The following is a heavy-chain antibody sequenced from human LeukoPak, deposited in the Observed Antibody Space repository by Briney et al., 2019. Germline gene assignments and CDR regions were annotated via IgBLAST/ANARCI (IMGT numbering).Heavy chain of an antibody. J-gene: IGHJ4*02. Sequence: GGSLRLSCAASGFTFDDYAMHWVRQAPGKGLEWVSGISWNSGSIGYADSVKGRFTISRDNAKNSLYLQMNSLRAKDTALYYCAKSWSSRSGSCTGHWGQGTLVTVSS. CDR2: ISWNSGSI. CDR1: GFTFDDYA. CDR3: AKSWSSRSGSCTGH. D-gene: IGHD1-26*01. V-gene: IGHV3-9*01.